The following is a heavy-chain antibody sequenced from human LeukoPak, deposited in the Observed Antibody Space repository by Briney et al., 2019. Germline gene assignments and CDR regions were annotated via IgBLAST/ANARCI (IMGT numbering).Heavy chain of an antibody. D-gene: IGHD3-22*01. CDR3: VKAGGTFGYYYDSSGSFDL. V-gene: IGHV3-23*01. Sequence: GGSLRLSCKASRFSFISYAMSWGRHAPGRGPGGVSQINGRGSNTYYAASVTGRFTISRANAKSTLFLQMNSLRDEDTAVYYCVKAGGTFGYYYDSSGSFDLWGQGTLVTVSS. CDR2: INGRGSNT. CDR1: RFSFISYA. J-gene: IGHJ4*02.